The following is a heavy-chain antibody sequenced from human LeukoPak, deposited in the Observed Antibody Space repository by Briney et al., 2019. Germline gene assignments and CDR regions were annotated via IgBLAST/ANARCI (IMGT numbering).Heavy chain of an antibody. CDR1: GGSISSSNW. Sequence: TSETLSLTCAVSGGSISSSNWWSWVRQPPGKGLEWIGEIYHSGSTNYNPSLKNRVTISVDKSKNQFSLKLSSVTAADTAVYYCARDRRYYDSSGYIRGFDYWGQGTLVTVSS. J-gene: IGHJ4*02. V-gene: IGHV4-4*02. CDR2: IYHSGST. CDR3: ARDRRYYDSSGYIRGFDY. D-gene: IGHD3-22*01.